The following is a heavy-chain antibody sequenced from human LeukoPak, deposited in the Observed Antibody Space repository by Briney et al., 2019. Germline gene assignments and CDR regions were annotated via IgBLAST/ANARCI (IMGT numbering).Heavy chain of an antibody. V-gene: IGHV1-3*01. Sequence: ASVKVSCKASGYTFTNYAMHWVRQAPGQRLEWMGWINAGNGNTKYSQNFQGRVSITMETSASTAYMELSSLRSEDTAVYYCARDHYSDRSGYSFDIWGQGTVVTVSS. CDR3: ARDHYSDRSGYSFDI. J-gene: IGHJ3*02. D-gene: IGHD3-22*01. CDR1: GYTFTNYA. CDR2: INAGNGNT.